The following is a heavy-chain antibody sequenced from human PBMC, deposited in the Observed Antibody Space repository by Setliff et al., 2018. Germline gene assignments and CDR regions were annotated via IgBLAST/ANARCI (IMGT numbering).Heavy chain of an antibody. Sequence: SETLSLTCTVSGGSISSYYWSWIRQPAGKGLEWIGHIYIGGRNYYNPSLKSRVIISVDTSKNQFSLKLSSVTAADTAVYYCARHYYDSGGYYIDYWGQGTLVTVSS. V-gene: IGHV4-59*08. CDR2: IYIGGRN. CDR3: ARHYYDSGGYYIDY. D-gene: IGHD3-22*01. CDR1: GGSISSYY. J-gene: IGHJ4*02.